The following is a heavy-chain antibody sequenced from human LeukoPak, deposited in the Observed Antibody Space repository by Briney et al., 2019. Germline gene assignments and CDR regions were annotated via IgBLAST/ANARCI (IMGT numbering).Heavy chain of an antibody. V-gene: IGHV4-59*12. CDR2: VYYSGTT. D-gene: IGHD3-10*01. J-gene: IGHJ3*02. CDR1: GGSISSYY. CDR3: ARELGLTMVRGVTYDAFDI. Sequence: SETLSLTCTVSGGSISSYYWSWIRQPPGKGLEWIGYVYYSGTTNYNPSLKSRVTISVDTSKNQFSLKLSSVTAADTAVYYCARELGLTMVRGVTYDAFDIWGQGTMVTVSS.